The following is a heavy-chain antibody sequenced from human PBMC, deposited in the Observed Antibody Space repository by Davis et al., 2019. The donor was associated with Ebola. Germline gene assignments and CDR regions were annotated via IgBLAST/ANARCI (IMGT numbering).Heavy chain of an antibody. V-gene: IGHV4-4*02. J-gene: IGHJ6*02. CDR1: GGSISSSNW. CDR3: ARAAARPYYYYGMDV. CDR2: IYHSGST. Sequence: GSLRLSCAVSGGSISSSNWWSWVRQPPGKGLEWIGEIYHSGSTNYNPSLKSRVTISVDKSKNQFSLKLSSVTAADTAVYYCARAAARPYYYYGMDVWGQGTTVTVSS. D-gene: IGHD6-6*01.